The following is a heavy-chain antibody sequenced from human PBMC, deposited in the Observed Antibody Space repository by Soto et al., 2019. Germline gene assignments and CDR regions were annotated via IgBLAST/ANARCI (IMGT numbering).Heavy chain of an antibody. J-gene: IGHJ4*02. D-gene: IGHD3-22*01. CDR2: IIPIFGTA. Sequence: QVQLVQSGAEVKKPGSSVKVSCKASGGTFSSYAISWVRQAPGQGLEWMGGIIPIFGTANYAQKFQGRVTITADESTSTAYRELSSLRSEDTAVYYCAREQGADDSSGYYGPYYFDYWGQGTLVTVSS. CDR1: GGTFSSYA. CDR3: AREQGADDSSGYYGPYYFDY. V-gene: IGHV1-69*01.